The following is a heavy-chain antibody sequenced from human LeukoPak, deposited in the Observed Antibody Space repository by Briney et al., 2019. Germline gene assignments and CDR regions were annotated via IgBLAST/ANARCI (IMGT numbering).Heavy chain of an antibody. J-gene: IGHJ4*02. CDR1: GFTFSGYP. Sequence: PGGSLRLSCAASGFTFSGYPMNWVRQAPGKGLGWVSSISSTTSSIYYADPVKGRFTISRDNAENSLYLQMNSLRAEDTAVYYCARGRYCGSTSCYLDYWGQGTLVTVSS. D-gene: IGHD2-2*01. CDR2: ISSTTSSI. CDR3: ARGRYCGSTSCYLDY. V-gene: IGHV3-21*01.